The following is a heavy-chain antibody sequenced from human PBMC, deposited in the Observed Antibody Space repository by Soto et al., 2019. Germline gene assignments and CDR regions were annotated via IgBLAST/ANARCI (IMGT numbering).Heavy chain of an antibody. CDR1: GFTFTTYA. J-gene: IGHJ4*02. Sequence: QVQLVESGGGVVQPGRSLRLSCAASGFTFTTYAMHWVRQAPGKGLEWVAVISYDGTKNYYADSVKGRFTISRDNSKNALHLQRNSLRNEDTAVYYCARDLGSYDRSGYYRGRRFDYWGQGTLVTVSS. CDR2: ISYDGTKN. D-gene: IGHD3-22*01. CDR3: ARDLGSYDRSGYYRGRRFDY. V-gene: IGHV3-30-3*01.